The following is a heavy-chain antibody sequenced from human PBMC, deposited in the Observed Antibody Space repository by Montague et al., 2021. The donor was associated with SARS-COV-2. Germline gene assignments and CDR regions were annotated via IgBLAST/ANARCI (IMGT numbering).Heavy chain of an antibody. D-gene: IGHD3-10*01. CDR3: ARVSGYGSGSSFNWFDS. CDR2: VHISGST. V-gene: IGHV4-61*02. CDR1: GDSINNVNYF. Sequence: TLSLTCSVFGDSINNVNYFWSWIRQPAGKGLEWIGRVHISGSTDYNPSLKSRVTMLLDKSANELILQVTSVTAADTAVYYCARVSGYGSGSSFNWFDSWGQGLVVTVSS. J-gene: IGHJ5*01.